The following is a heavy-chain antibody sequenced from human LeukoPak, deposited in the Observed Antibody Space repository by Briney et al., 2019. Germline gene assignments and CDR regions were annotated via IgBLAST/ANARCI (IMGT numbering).Heavy chain of an antibody. D-gene: IGHD6-19*01. CDR2: INPSGGST. CDR1: GYTFASYY. J-gene: IGHJ1*01. Sequence: ASVEVSCKASGYTFASYYMYWVRQAPGQGLEWMGIINPSGGSTSYAQEFQGRVTMTRDTSTSTVYMELSSLRSEDTAVYYCAREAVAGSAEYFQHWGQGTLVTVSS. CDR3: AREAVAGSAEYFQH. V-gene: IGHV1-46*01.